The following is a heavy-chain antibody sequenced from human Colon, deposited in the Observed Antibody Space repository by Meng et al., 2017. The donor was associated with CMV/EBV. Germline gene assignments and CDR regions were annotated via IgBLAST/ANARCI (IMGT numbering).Heavy chain of an antibody. D-gene: IGHD3-10*01. CDR1: WFSSNTIGLC. J-gene: IGHJ4*02. Sequence: QIAYKEACHTLVEPHTPPTAPSYSLWFSSNTIGLCVGWSRHPPGKALEWLGVIYWDDDKRYSPSLKSRLTITKDTTKNHVVPTMTNLDPLDTATYYCAHRPYGSGSYFFDYWGQGTLVTVSS. CDR3: AHRPYGSGSYFFDY. V-gene: IGHV2-5*02. CDR2: IYWDDDK.